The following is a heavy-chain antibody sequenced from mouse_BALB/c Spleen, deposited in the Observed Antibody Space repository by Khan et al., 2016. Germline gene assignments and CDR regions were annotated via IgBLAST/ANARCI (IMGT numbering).Heavy chain of an antibody. J-gene: IGHJ3*01. CDR3: ARHDYGSSFGY. D-gene: IGHD1-1*01. V-gene: IGHV5-12-1*01. Sequence: EVELVESGGGLVKPGGSLKLSCAASGFAFRSYDMSWVRQTPEKRLEWVAYISSGGGSTYYPDTVKGRFTLSRDNAKNNLYLQMSSLKSEDTARYYCARHDYGSSFGYWGQGTLVTVSA. CDR2: ISSGGGST. CDR1: GFAFRSYD.